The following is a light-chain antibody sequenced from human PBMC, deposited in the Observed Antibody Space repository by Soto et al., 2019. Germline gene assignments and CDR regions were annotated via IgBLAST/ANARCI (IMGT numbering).Light chain of an antibody. CDR3: QQYGSLPPRT. V-gene: IGKV3-20*01. J-gene: IGKJ1*01. Sequence: EIVLTQSPGTLSLSTGERATLSCRASQSVSSSYLAWYQQKPGQAPRLLIYGESSRATDVPDRFSGSGSGADFTLTISRMEPEDFEVYYCQQYGSLPPRTFGQGTKVDIK. CDR1: QSVSSSY. CDR2: GES.